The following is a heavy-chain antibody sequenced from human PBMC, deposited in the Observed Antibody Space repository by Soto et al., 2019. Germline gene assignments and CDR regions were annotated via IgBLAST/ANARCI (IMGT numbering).Heavy chain of an antibody. CDR2: INHSGST. CDR3: ARGRSFGGPPRSHWFDP. Sequence: PSETLFLTCAVYGGSFSGYYWSWIRQPPGKGLEWIGEINHSGSTNYNPSLKSRVTISVDTSKNQFSLKLSSVTAADTAVYFCARGRSFGGPPRSHWFDPWGQVTLVTVSS. CDR1: GGSFSGYY. J-gene: IGHJ5*02. D-gene: IGHD3-3*01. V-gene: IGHV4-34*01.